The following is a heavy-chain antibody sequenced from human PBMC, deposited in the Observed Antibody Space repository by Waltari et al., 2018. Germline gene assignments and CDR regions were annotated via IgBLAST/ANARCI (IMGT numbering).Heavy chain of an antibody. CDR2: ISGSGGST. D-gene: IGHD3-3*01. V-gene: IGHV3-23*01. J-gene: IGHJ3*02. Sequence: GGSLRLSCAASGFTFSSYAMSWVRQAPGKGLEWVSAISGSGGSTYYADSVKGRFTISRDNSKNTLYLQMNSLRAEDTAVYYCAKENDYDFWSGYYGDAFDIWGQGTIVTVSS. CDR3: AKENDYDFWSGYYGDAFDI. CDR1: GFTFSSYA.